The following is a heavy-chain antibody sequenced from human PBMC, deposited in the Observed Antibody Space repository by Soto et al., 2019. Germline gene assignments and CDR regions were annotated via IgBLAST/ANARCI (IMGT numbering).Heavy chain of an antibody. Sequence: GGSLRLSCAASGFTFNSYAMSWVRQAPGKGLEWVSAISGGGGTTYYADSVKGRFTISRDNSKNTLSLQMNSLRAEDTALYYCAKERSSGWSFDYWGQGTLVTVSS. J-gene: IGHJ4*02. CDR2: ISGGGGTT. V-gene: IGHV3-23*01. D-gene: IGHD6-19*01. CDR3: AKERSSGWSFDY. CDR1: GFTFNSYA.